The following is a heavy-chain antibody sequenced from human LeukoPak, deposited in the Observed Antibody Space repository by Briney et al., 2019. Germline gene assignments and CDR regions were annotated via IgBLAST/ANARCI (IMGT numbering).Heavy chain of an antibody. CDR1: GFTFSSYA. V-gene: IGHV3-30*01. CDR2: ISYDGSNK. CDR3: ARGYYDSSGYSLAFDY. Sequence: GESLRLSCAASGFTFSSYAMHWVRQAPGKGLEWVAVISYDGSNKYYADSVKGRFIISRDNSKNTLYLQMNSLRAEDTAVYYCARGYYDSSGYSLAFDYWGQGTLVTVSS. J-gene: IGHJ4*02. D-gene: IGHD3-22*01.